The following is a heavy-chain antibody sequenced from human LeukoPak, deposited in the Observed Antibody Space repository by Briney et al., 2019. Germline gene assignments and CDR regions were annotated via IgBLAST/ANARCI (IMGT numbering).Heavy chain of an antibody. CDR1: GYTFTSYG. Sequence: ASVKVSCKASGYTFTSYGISWVRQAPGQGLEWMAWISAYNGNTNYAQKFQGRVTMTTDTSTSTAYMELRSLRSDDTAVYYCARGPYDFWSGTVRNYFDYWGQGTLVTVSS. CDR2: ISAYNGNT. CDR3: ARGPYDFWSGTVRNYFDY. J-gene: IGHJ4*02. D-gene: IGHD3-3*01. V-gene: IGHV1-18*01.